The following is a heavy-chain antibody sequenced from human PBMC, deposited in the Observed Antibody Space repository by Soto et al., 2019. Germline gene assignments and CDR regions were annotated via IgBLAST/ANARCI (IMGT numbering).Heavy chain of an antibody. V-gene: IGHV4-31*03. CDR1: GGSISSGGYY. J-gene: IGHJ6*02. CDR2: IYYSGST. Sequence: QVQLQESGPGLVKPSQTLSLTCTVSGGSISSGGYYWSWIRQHPGKGLEWIGYIYYSGSTYYNPSLKSRVTISVDTSKNQFPLKLSSVTAADTAVYYCARDKAVLWFGEPPYYYSYGMDVWGQGTTVTVSS. D-gene: IGHD3-10*01. CDR3: ARDKAVLWFGEPPYYYSYGMDV.